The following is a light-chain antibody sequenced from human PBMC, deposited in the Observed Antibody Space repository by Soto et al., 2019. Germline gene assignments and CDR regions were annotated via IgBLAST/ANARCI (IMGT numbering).Light chain of an antibody. CDR2: SNN. V-gene: IGLV1-44*01. CDR3: AAWDDSLNGVV. Sequence: QSVLTQPPSASGTPWQRVTISCSGSSSNIGSNTVNWYQPLPGTAPKLLIYSNNQRPSGVPGRFSGSKSGTSASLAISGLQSEDEADYYCAAWDDSLNGVVFGGGTKVTVL. J-gene: IGLJ2*01. CDR1: SSNIGSNT.